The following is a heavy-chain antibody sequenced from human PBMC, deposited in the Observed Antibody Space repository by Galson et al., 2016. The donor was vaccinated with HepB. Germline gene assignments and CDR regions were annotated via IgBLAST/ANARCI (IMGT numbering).Heavy chain of an antibody. Sequence: QSGAEVKKPGESLTISCTGAGYSFIRYYIAWVRQMPGKGLEWMGIISPSDSDTRYSQSFHSQVTISAEKSINTAYQQWSSLKASDTAMYYSARRRDILTGYHSYYYVMDVWGQGTTVTVSS. CDR2: ISPSDSDT. J-gene: IGHJ6*02. CDR1: GYSFIRYY. CDR3: ARRRDILTGYHSYYYVMDV. D-gene: IGHD3-9*01. V-gene: IGHV5-51*01.